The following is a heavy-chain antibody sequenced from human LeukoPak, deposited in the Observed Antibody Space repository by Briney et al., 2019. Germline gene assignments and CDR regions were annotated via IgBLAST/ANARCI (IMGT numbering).Heavy chain of an antibody. CDR1: GFTFSSYS. V-gene: IGHV3-21*01. Sequence: PGGSLRLSCAASGFTFSSYSMNWVRQAPGKGLEWVSSISSSSSYIYYADSVKGRFTISRDNAKNSLYLQMNSLRAEDTAVYYCAIDWGDWDSSSWLSDYWGQGTLVTVSS. J-gene: IGHJ4*02. D-gene: IGHD6-13*01. CDR2: ISSSSSYI. CDR3: AIDWGDWDSSSWLSDY.